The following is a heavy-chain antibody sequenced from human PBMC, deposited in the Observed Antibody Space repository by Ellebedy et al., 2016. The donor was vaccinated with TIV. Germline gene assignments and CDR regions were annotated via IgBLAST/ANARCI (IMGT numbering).Heavy chain of an antibody. D-gene: IGHD4-17*01. Sequence: GESLKISCAASGFTFSSYSMNWVRQAPGKGLEWVSSISSSSSYIYYADSVKGRFTISRDNAKNSLYLQMNSLRAEDTAVYYCARDYADYFDYWGQGTLVTVSS. CDR3: ARDYADYFDY. V-gene: IGHV3-21*01. CDR2: ISSSSSYI. J-gene: IGHJ4*02. CDR1: GFTFSSYS.